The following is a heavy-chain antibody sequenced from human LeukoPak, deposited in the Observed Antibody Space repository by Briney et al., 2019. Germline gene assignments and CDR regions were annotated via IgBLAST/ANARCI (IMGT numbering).Heavy chain of an antibody. D-gene: IGHD1-26*01. CDR2: ISSSTSAI. Sequence: GGSLRLSCAASGFXFSSYSITWVRQAPGKGREWVSYISSSTSAIYYADSVKGRFTISRDNAKNSLYLQMNSLRDEDTAVYYCAGFGGNFDYWGQGTLVTVSS. CDR1: GFXFSSYS. J-gene: IGHJ4*02. CDR3: AGFGGNFDY. V-gene: IGHV3-48*02.